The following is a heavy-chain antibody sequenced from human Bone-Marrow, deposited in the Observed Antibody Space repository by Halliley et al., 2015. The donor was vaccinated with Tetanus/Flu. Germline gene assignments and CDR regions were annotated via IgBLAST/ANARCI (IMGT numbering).Heavy chain of an antibody. CDR3: AKDRFYGSDSWSSPNYYSDY. Sequence: GSNKYYADSVKGRFTISRDNSKNTLYLQVNGLRPEDTAVYYCAKDRFYGSDSWSSPNYYSDYWGQGTLVTVSS. D-gene: IGHD6-13*01. V-gene: IGHV3-30*02. J-gene: IGHJ4*02. CDR2: GSNK.